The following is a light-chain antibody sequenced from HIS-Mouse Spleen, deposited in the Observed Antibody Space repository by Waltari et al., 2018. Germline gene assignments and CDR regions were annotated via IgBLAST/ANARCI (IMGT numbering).Light chain of an antibody. CDR1: VLAKKY. Sequence: SYELTQPSSVSVSPGQTARITCPGDVLAKKYAQWFQQKPGPAPVLVIYNDSKRPSVIPERFCGSRSRITVILTISAAQVEDEDDYYCYSAADNNLGVFGGGTKLTVL. CDR3: YSAADNNLGV. J-gene: IGLJ3*02. V-gene: IGLV3-27*01. CDR2: NDS.